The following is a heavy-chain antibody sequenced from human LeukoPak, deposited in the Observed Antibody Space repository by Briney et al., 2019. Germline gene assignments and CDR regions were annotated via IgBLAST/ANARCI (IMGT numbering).Heavy chain of an antibody. J-gene: IGHJ4*02. Sequence: SETLSLTCTVSGGSISSYHWSWIRQPPGKGLEWIGYIYYSGSTNYNPSLKSRVTISVDTSKNQSSLKLSSVTAADTAVYYCARAYDFRSGYYGYWGQGTLVTVSS. CDR2: IYYSGST. CDR3: ARAYDFRSGYYGY. D-gene: IGHD3-3*01. V-gene: IGHV4-59*01. CDR1: GGSISSYH.